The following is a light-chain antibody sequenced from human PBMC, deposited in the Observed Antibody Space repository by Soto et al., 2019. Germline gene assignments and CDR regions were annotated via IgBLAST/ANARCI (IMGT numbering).Light chain of an antibody. V-gene: IGKV3-15*01. Sequence: TELTQSPSALSVSQGESATLPCWASQRVXSNLAWYQAKLGQAPRVLXACASTRATGSPARLSGSGSGTDFTLTISRLEPEDCAVYYCQQYGIAPWTFGQGTKVDIK. CDR1: QRVXSN. CDR3: QQYGIAPWT. J-gene: IGKJ1*01. CDR2: CAS.